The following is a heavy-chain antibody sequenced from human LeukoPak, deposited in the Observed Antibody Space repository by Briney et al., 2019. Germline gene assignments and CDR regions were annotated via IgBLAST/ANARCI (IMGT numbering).Heavy chain of an antibody. CDR1: GYTLTELS. D-gene: IGHD2/OR15-2a*01. CDR2: INPNSGGT. CDR3: ARSTTPNENEYFEH. Sequence: ASVKVSCKVSGYTLTELSMHWVRQAPGQGLEWMGWINPNSGGTNYIQKFQGRVTMTRDTSISTAYMELSRLGSDDTAVYYCARSTTPNENEYFEHWGQGTLVTVSS. V-gene: IGHV1-2*02. J-gene: IGHJ1*01.